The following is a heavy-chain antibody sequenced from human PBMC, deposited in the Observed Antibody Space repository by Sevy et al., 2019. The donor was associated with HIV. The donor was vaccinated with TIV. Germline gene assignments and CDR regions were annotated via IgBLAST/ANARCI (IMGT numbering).Heavy chain of an antibody. Sequence: GGSLRLSCAASGFTFSNAWMSWVRQAPGKGLEWVGRIKSKTDGGTTDYAAPVKGRFTISRDDSKNTPYLQMNSLKTEDTAVYYCTAGWELLRHYYFDYWGQGTLVTVSS. CDR2: IKSKTDGGTT. CDR3: TAGWELLRHYYFDY. J-gene: IGHJ4*02. V-gene: IGHV3-15*01. D-gene: IGHD1-26*01. CDR1: GFTFSNAW.